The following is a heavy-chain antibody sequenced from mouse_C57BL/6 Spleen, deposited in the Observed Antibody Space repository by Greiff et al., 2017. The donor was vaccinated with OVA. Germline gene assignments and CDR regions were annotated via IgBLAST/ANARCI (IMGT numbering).Heavy chain of an antibody. D-gene: IGHD1-1*01. CDR3: ASKYYGSSFDY. J-gene: IGHJ2*01. V-gene: IGHV5-17*01. CDR2: ISSGSSTI. CDR1: GFTFSDYG. Sequence: EVMLVESGGGLVKPGGSLKLSCAASGFTFSDYGMPWVRQAPEKGLEWVAYISSGSSTIYYADTVKGRFTISRDNAKNTLFLQMTSLRSEDTAMYYCASKYYGSSFDYWGQGTTLTVSS.